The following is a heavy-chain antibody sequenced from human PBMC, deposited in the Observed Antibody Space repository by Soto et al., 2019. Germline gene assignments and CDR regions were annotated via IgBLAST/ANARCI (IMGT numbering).Heavy chain of an antibody. D-gene: IGHD5-12*01. J-gene: IGHJ4*02. CDR2: ISYDGSNK. CDR3: AKDRRDGYNYLDY. Sequence: QVQLVESGGGVVQPGRSLRLSCAASGFTFSSYGMHWVRQAPGKGLEWVAVISYDGSNKYYADSVKGRFTISRDNSKNTLYLQMNSLRAEDTVVYYCAKDRRDGYNYLDYWGQGPLVTVSS. V-gene: IGHV3-30*18. CDR1: GFTFSSYG.